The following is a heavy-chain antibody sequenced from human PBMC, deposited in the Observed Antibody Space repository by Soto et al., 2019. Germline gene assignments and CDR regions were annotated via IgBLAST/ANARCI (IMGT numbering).Heavy chain of an antibody. V-gene: IGHV1-46*03. D-gene: IGHD2-15*01. Sequence: ASVKVSCKASGYTFTSYYMNWVRQAPGQGLEWMGIINPSGGSTSYAQKFQGRVTMTRDTSTSTVYMELSSLRSEDTAVYYCARDLRDCSGGSCYWDFDYWGQGTLVTVSS. J-gene: IGHJ4*02. CDR2: INPSGGST. CDR3: ARDLRDCSGGSCYWDFDY. CDR1: GYTFTSYY.